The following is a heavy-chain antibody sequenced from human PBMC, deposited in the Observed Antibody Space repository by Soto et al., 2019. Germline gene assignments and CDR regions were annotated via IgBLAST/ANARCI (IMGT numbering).Heavy chain of an antibody. CDR2: IYHSGST. CDR1: CCSLNRGGFY. CDR3: ARVPGP. Sequence: SETLSPTCTVSCCSLNRGGFYWSWIRQPPGKGLEWIGYIYHSGSTYYNPSLKSRVTISVDRSKNQSSLKLSSVTAADTAVYYCARVPGPWGQGTLVTVSS. J-gene: IGHJ5*02. V-gene: IGHV4-30-2*01.